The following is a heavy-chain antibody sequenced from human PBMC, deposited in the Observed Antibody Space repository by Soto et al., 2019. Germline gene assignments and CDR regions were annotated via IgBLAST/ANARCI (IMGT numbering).Heavy chain of an antibody. V-gene: IGHV1-3*04. CDR3: ARPLRYVEGLPGGMDS. Sequence: ASVKVSCKASGYSFNNNAIHWVRQAPGQSLEWVGWINTGNGNRRYSENFKDRVALSRDTSANTAYMELTNLRSEDTAVYYCARPLRYVEGLPGGMDSWGQGTLVTV. D-gene: IGHD3-3*01. CDR2: INTGNGNR. J-gene: IGHJ4*02. CDR1: GYSFNNNA.